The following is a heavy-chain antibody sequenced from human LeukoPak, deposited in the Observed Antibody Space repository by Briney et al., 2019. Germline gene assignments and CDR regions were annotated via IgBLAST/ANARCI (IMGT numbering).Heavy chain of an antibody. J-gene: IGHJ4*02. Sequence: GGSLRLSCEASGFTFSSYAMSWVRQAPGKGLEWVSAIRGSGGRTDYADSVKGRFTISRDNSKNTLYLEMNSLRAEDTAVYYCAKESDYGPDYWGQGTLVTVSS. CDR3: AKESDYGPDY. CDR2: IRGSGGRT. CDR1: GFTFSSYA. D-gene: IGHD4-17*01. V-gene: IGHV3-23*01.